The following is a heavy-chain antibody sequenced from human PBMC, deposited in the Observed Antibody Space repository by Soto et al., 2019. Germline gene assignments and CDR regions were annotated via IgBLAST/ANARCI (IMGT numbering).Heavy chain of an antibody. CDR3: TRGGAADYFDY. CDR1: GGSVSSSTYF. V-gene: IGHV4-61*03. J-gene: IGHJ4*02. D-gene: IGHD3-16*01. CDR2: ISYTGST. Sequence: QVQLQESGPGLVKPSETLSLTCTVSGGSVSSSTYFWSWIRQPPGKGLEWIGYISYTGSTKYNASLKGRVTISVDTSQNHFSLRLSSVTAADTAVYYCTRGGAADYFDYWGQGTLVTVSS.